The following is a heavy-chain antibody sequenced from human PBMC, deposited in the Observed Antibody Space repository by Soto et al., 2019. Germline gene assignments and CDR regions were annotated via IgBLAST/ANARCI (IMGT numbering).Heavy chain of an antibody. D-gene: IGHD5-12*01. CDR3: ARDRGQYSGYDYYYYYYMDV. CDR1: GYTFTSYY. CDR2: INPSGGST. Sequence: ASVKVSCKASGYTFTSYYMHWVRQAPGQGLEWTGIINPSGGSTSYAQKFQGRVTMTRDTSTSTVYMELSSLRSEDTAVYYCARDRGQYSGYDYYYYYYMDVWGKGTTVTVSS. V-gene: IGHV1-46*03. J-gene: IGHJ6*03.